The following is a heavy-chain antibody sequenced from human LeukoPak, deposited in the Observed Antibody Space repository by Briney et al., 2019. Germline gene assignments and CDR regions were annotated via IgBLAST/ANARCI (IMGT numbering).Heavy chain of an antibody. V-gene: IGHV3-23*01. CDR2: ITGSSTNT. Sequence: GGSLRLSCAASGFTFSDYDMSWVRQAPGEGLEWISVITGSSTNTYYADSVKGRFTVSRDNSKNMLYLQMNTLRVEDTAVYYCANRVYDDWYFDLWGRGTLVTVSS. CDR3: ANRVYDDWYFDL. CDR1: GFTFSDYD. D-gene: IGHD2/OR15-2a*01. J-gene: IGHJ2*01.